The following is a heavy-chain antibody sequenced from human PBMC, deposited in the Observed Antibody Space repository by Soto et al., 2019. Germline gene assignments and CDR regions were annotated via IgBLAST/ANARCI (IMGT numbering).Heavy chain of an antibody. Sequence: PGGSLRLSCAASGFTFSGSAMHWVRQASGKGLEWVGRIRSKANSYATAYAASVKGRFTISRDNSKNTLYLQMNSLRPEDTALYYCATTLYGSGTYYTSYPPLFWGQGTLVTVSS. CDR2: IRSKANSYAT. V-gene: IGHV3-73*01. CDR3: ATTLYGSGTYYTSYPPLF. J-gene: IGHJ4*02. CDR1: GFTFSGSA. D-gene: IGHD3-10*01.